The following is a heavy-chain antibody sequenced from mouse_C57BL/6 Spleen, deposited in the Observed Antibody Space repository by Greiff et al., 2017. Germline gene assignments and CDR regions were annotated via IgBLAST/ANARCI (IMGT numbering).Heavy chain of an antibody. CDR3: ARYDYDVRSYYFDY. Sequence: QVHVKQSGPELVKPGASVKISCKASGYTFTDYYINWVKQRPGQGLEWIGWIYPGSGNTKYNEKFKGKATLTVDTSSSTAYMQLSSLTSEDSAVYFCARYDYDVRSYYFDYWGQGTTLTVSS. CDR2: IYPGSGNT. J-gene: IGHJ2*01. D-gene: IGHD2-4*01. V-gene: IGHV1-84*01. CDR1: GYTFTDYY.